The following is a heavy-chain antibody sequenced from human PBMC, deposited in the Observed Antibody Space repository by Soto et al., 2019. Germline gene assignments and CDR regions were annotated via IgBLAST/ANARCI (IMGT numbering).Heavy chain of an antibody. CDR2: INAGNGNS. J-gene: IGHJ4*02. V-gene: IGHV1-3*01. D-gene: IGHD6-19*01. CDR3: GRQAGIAVAGIALSSFDS. Sequence: VSVKVSCKASGYTFNGNGIHWVRQAPRQSFEWMGWINAGNGNSHYSQKFQDRVTITRDTSASTAYMELNSLTSEDTAVYYCGRQAGIAVAGIALSSFDSWGQGTLVTVS. CDR1: GYTFNGNG.